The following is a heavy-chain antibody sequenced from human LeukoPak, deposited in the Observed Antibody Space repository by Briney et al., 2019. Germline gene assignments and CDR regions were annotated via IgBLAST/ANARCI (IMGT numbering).Heavy chain of an antibody. V-gene: IGHV3-21*01. J-gene: IGHJ6*03. CDR2: ITSSGSHI. Sequence: PGGSLRLSCAASGFSFSNHNMDWARLAPGKGLEWVSSITSSGSHIFYADSVKGRFTISRDNADNSLYLQMNSLRAEDTAVYFCARDPYSGAYGSDYYYYMDVWGKGTTVTVSS. D-gene: IGHD1-26*01. CDR1: GFSFSNHN. CDR3: ARDPYSGAYGSDYYYYMDV.